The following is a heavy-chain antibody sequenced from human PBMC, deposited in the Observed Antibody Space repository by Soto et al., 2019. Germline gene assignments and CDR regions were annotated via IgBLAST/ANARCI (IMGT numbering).Heavy chain of an antibody. CDR1: GYTFINFG. Sequence: QVQLVQSGTEVKKPGASVKVSCKTSGYTFINFGIGWVRQAPGQGLEWMGSISPFNGHTHYAQKFQGRVSLTTDTSTSTAFLELRSRTYDDTAVYYCAREPPRATAGLNYFDPWGQGTLVTVSS. J-gene: IGHJ5*02. CDR2: ISPFNGHT. CDR3: AREPPRATAGLNYFDP. D-gene: IGHD6-13*01. V-gene: IGHV1-18*01.